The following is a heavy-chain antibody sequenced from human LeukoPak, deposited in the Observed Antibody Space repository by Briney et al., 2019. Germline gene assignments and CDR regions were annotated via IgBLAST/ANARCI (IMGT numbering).Heavy chain of an antibody. J-gene: IGHJ4*02. D-gene: IGHD5-12*01. CDR2: ISGSGGST. CDR1: GLTFNNYA. V-gene: IGHV3-23*01. Sequence: GGSLRLSCAVSGLTFNNYAMSWVRQAPGKGLEWVSAISGSGGSTYYADSVKGRFTISRDNSKNTLYLQMNSLRAEDTAVYYCAKDLGHIVATITHYYWGQGTLVTVSS. CDR3: AKDLGHIVATITHYY.